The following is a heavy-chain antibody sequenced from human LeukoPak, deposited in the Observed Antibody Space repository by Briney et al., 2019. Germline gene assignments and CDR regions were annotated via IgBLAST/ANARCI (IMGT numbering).Heavy chain of an antibody. J-gene: IGHJ3*02. CDR3: ARGGYYYESSGLWQDI. V-gene: IGHV1-69*05. CDR1: GGTFSSYA. CDR2: IIPIFGTA. Sequence: SVKVSCKASGGTFSSYAISWVRQAPGQGLEWMGGIIPIFGTANYAQKFQGRVTITTDESTSTAYMELSSLRPEDTAVYYCARGGYYYESSGLWQDIWGQGTMVTVSS. D-gene: IGHD3-22*01.